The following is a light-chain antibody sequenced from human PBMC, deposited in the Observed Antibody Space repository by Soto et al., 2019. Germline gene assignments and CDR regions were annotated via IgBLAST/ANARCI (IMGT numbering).Light chain of an antibody. CDR3: EQYNNWFSIT. Sequence: EIVLTQSPASLSVSPLERATLSFMASQSVRSKVAWYQQKPGQAPSLVIYDTYIRATGIPARFSGSGFGTEFTLTISSLQPEDFAVYYCEQYNNWFSITFGQGTRLEIK. V-gene: IGKV3-15*01. CDR2: DTY. J-gene: IGKJ5*01. CDR1: QSVRSK.